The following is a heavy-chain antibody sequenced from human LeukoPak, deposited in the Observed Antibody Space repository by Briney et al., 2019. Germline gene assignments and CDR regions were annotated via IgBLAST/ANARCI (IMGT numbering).Heavy chain of an antibody. J-gene: IGHJ5*02. Sequence: SETLSLTCAVSGGSISNSNWWSWVRQPPGKGLEWIGEIYHSGSTDYNPSLKSRVTISVDKSKNQFSLKLSSVTAAGTAVYYCARRSVTRRYCSSTSCYGNWFDPWGQGTLVTVSS. V-gene: IGHV4-4*02. CDR1: GGSISNSNW. CDR2: IYHSGST. D-gene: IGHD2-2*01. CDR3: ARRSVTRRYCSSTSCYGNWFDP.